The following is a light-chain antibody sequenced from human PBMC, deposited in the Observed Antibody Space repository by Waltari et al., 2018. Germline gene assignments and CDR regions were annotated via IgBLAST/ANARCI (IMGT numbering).Light chain of an antibody. V-gene: IGKV3-11*01. CDR3: QQRYRWVT. J-gene: IGKJ5*01. CDR1: QTIGSQ. Sequence: EIVLTQSPATLSLSPGERATLSCRASQTIGSQLAWYQQKPGQAPRLLISDVSNRATGIPVRFSGSGSGTDFTLTISSLEPEDFAVYYCQQRYRWVTFGQGTRLEIK. CDR2: DVS.